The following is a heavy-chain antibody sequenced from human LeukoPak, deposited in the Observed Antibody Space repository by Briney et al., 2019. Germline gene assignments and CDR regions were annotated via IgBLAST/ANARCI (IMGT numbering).Heavy chain of an antibody. CDR3: ARDRWYYDSSGYSVPSNDAFDI. CDR1: GFTFSSYG. D-gene: IGHD3-22*01. CDR2: IRYDGSNK. Sequence: PGGSLRLSCAASGFTFSSYGMHWVRQAPGKGLEWVAFIRYDGSNKYYADSVRGRFTISRDNAKNSLYLQMNSLRAEDTAVYYCARDRWYYDSSGYSVPSNDAFDIWGQGTMVTVSS. V-gene: IGHV3-30*02. J-gene: IGHJ3*02.